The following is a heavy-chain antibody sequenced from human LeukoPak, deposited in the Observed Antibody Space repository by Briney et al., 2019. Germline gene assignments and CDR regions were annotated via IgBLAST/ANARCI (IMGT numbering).Heavy chain of an antibody. Sequence: GGSLRLSCAASGFTFSSDAMSWVRQAPGKGLEWVSSISSSSSYIYYADSVKGRFTISRDNAKNSLYLQMNSLRAEDTAVYYCARKLVGATSFGAFDIWGQGTMVTVSS. V-gene: IGHV3-21*01. CDR1: GFTFSSDA. CDR3: ARKLVGATSFGAFDI. D-gene: IGHD1-26*01. CDR2: ISSSSSYI. J-gene: IGHJ3*02.